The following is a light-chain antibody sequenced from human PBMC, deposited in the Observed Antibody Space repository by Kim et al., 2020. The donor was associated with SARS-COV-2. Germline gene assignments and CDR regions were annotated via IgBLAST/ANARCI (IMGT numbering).Light chain of an antibody. CDR3: NSFTRTNTLVV. J-gene: IGLJ2*01. V-gene: IGLV2-14*03. Sequence: QSALTQPASVSGSPGQSITISCTGGSSDVGGYDHVSWYQQHPGRAPKLMIYDVTNRPSGVSYRFSGSKSGNTASLTISGLQAEDEADYYCNSFTRTNTLVVFGGGTKVTVL. CDR2: DVT. CDR1: SSDVGGYDH.